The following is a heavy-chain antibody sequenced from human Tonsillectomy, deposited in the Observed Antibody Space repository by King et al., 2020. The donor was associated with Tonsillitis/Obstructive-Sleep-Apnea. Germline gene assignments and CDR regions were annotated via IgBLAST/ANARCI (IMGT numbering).Heavy chain of an antibody. V-gene: IGHV4-4*02. CDR3: VRRFDP. Sequence: QLQESGPGLVNPSGTLSLTCAVSCASISSTNWWSWGRQPPGKGVEVIGEIYHRGSTNYNPSLNSRVTISVDKSKNHFSLNLTSVTAADTAVYYCVRRFDPWGQGTLVTVSS. CDR1: CASISSTNW. J-gene: IGHJ5*02. CDR2: IYHRGST.